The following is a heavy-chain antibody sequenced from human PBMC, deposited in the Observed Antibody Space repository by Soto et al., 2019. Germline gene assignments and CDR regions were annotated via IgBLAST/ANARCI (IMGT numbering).Heavy chain of an antibody. Sequence: SETLSLTCAVYGGSFSGYYWSWIRQPPGKGLEWIGEINHSGSTNYNPSLKSRVTISVDTSKNQFSLKLSSVTAADTAVYYCARAPPPDSSSSGTLFDYWGQGTLVTVPS. CDR3: ARAPPPDSSSSGTLFDY. CDR1: GGSFSGYY. CDR2: INHSGST. J-gene: IGHJ4*02. V-gene: IGHV4-34*01. D-gene: IGHD6-6*01.